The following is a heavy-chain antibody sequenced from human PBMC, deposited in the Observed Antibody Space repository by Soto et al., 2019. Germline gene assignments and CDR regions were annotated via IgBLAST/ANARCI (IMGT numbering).Heavy chain of an antibody. CDR1: GGSFSGYY. CDR2: INHSGST. CDR3: ARGWGYCSGGSCYKDYYYYMDV. Sequence: QVQLQQWGAGLLKPSETLSLTCAVYGGSFSGYYWSWIRQPPGKGLEWIGKINHSGSTNYNPSLKSRVTISVDTSKNQFSLKLSSVTAADTAVYYCARGWGYCSGGSCYKDYYYYMDVWGKGTTVTVSS. V-gene: IGHV4-34*01. J-gene: IGHJ6*03. D-gene: IGHD2-15*01.